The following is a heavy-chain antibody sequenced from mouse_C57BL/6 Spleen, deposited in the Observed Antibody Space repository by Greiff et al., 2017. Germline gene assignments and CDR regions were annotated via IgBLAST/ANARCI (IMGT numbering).Heavy chain of an antibody. CDR1: GYTFTSYW. J-gene: IGHJ4*01. V-gene: IGHV1-61*01. CDR2: IYPSDSET. Sequence: VQLQQPGAELVRPGSSVKLSCKASGYTFTSYWMDWVKQRPGQGLEWIGNIYPSDSETHYNQKFKDKATLTVDKSSSTAYMQLSSLTSEDSAVYYCARGYYGSSPMDYWGQGTSVTVSS. CDR3: ARGYYGSSPMDY. D-gene: IGHD1-1*01.